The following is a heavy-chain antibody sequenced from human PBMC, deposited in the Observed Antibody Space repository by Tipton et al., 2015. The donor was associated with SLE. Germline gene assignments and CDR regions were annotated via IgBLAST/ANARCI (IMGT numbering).Heavy chain of an antibody. V-gene: IGHV3-11*01. CDR1: GFAFSDYY. J-gene: IGHJ4*02. D-gene: IGHD3-10*01. CDR2: ISRRGNTI. CDR3: ARASTRGQSYFDY. Sequence: ALRLSCTASGFAFSDYYMNWVRQAPGKGLEWISYISRRGNTIYYTDSVKGRFTLSRDNAKNSLYLQMNSLIADDTAVYFCARASTRGQSYFDYWGQGTLVTVSS.